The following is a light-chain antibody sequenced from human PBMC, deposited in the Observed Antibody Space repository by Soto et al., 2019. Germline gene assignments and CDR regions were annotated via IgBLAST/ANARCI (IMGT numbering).Light chain of an antibody. CDR2: DAS. CDR1: QSVSSY. Sequence: ESVLTQSPATLSLSLGERATLSCRASQSVSSYLAWYQQKPGQAPRLLIYDASNRATGIPARFSGSGSGTDFTLTISSLEPEDFAVYYCQQRSNWGYTFGQGTKLEIK. CDR3: QQRSNWGYT. V-gene: IGKV3-11*01. J-gene: IGKJ2*01.